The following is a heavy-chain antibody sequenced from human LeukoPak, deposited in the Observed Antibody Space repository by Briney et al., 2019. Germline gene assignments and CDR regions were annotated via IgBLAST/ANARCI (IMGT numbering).Heavy chain of an antibody. CDR3: ARRYGSGDYYLYNWFDP. V-gene: IGHV3-30*03. D-gene: IGHD3-10*01. Sequence: PGRSLRLSCAASGFTFSNYGMHWVRQAPGKGLEWVAFISYDGSNKDYGDSVKGRFTISRDNSKNTLYLQMNTLRAEDAAVYFCARRYGSGDYYLYNWFDPWGQGTLVTVSS. CDR1: GFTFSNYG. CDR2: ISYDGSNK. J-gene: IGHJ5*02.